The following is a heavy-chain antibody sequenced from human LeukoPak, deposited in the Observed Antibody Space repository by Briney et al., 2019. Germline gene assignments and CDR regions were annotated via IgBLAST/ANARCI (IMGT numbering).Heavy chain of an antibody. CDR3: ARQLGGAWDVPYYFDS. Sequence: PSETLSLTCTVSGGSISSSTYYWGWIRQPPGKGLEWIGSIYYTGSTYYNPSLKSRVTISVDTSKNQFSLTLSSVTAADTAVYYCARQLGGAWDVPYYFDSWGQGTLVTVSS. D-gene: IGHD7-27*01. CDR1: GGSISSSTYY. J-gene: IGHJ4*02. V-gene: IGHV4-39*01. CDR2: IYYTGST.